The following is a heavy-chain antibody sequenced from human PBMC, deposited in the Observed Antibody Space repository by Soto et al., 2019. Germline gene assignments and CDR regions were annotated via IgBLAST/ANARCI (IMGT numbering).Heavy chain of an antibody. J-gene: IGHJ4*02. V-gene: IGHV3-21*01. CDR3: ARVQSTPRITIFAEVDY. CDR1: GFTFSSYS. CDR2: ISSSSSYI. D-gene: IGHD3-3*01. Sequence: EVQLVESGGGLVQPGGSLRLSCAASGFTFSSYSMNWVRQAPGKGLEWVSSISSSSSYIYYADSVKGRFTISRDNAKNSLYLQMNSLRAEDTAVYYCARVQSTPRITIFAEVDYWGQGTLVTVSS.